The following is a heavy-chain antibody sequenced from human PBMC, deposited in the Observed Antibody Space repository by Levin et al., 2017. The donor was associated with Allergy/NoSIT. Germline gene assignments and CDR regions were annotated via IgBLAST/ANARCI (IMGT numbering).Heavy chain of an antibody. CDR3: AREGFWTD. CDR2: ISVSGRET. V-gene: IGHV3-11*06. CDR1: GFRFSDYY. J-gene: IGHJ4*02. D-gene: IGHD3/OR15-3a*01. Sequence: SCAASGFRFSDYYMSWIRQAPGKGLEWVSYISVSGRETNYADVVKGRFTISRDNAKNSLSLQMNGLRVDDSAVYYCAREGFWTDWGQGTLVTVSS.